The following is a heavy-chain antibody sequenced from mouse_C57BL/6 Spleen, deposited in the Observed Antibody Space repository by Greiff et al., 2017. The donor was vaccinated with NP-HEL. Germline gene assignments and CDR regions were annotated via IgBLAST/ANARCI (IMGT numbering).Heavy chain of an antibody. CDR3: ASPYYYGSSHFDY. CDR2: IDPSDSYT. D-gene: IGHD1-1*01. CDR1: GYTFTSYW. J-gene: IGHJ2*01. V-gene: IGHV1-59*01. Sequence: VQLQQPGAELVRPGTSVKLSCKASGYTFTSYWMHWVKQRPGQGLEWIGVIDPSDSYTNYNQKFKGKATLTVDTSSSTAYMQLSSLTSEDSAVDYCASPYYYGSSHFDYWGQGTTLTVSS.